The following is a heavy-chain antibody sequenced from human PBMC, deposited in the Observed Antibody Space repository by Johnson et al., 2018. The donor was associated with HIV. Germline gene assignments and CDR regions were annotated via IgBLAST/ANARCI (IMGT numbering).Heavy chain of an antibody. D-gene: IGHD3-22*01. V-gene: IGHV3-7*01. CDR2: IKQDGSEK. Sequence: VQLVESGGGLVQPGGSLRLSCAASGFTFSSYWMSWVRQAPGKGLEWVANIKQDGSEKYYVDSVKGRFTISRDNSKNTLYLQMNSLRGEDTAVYYCAKSSVDGFYDRGRNAFDIWGQGTMVTVSS. CDR1: GFTFSSYW. J-gene: IGHJ3*02. CDR3: AKSSVDGFYDRGRNAFDI.